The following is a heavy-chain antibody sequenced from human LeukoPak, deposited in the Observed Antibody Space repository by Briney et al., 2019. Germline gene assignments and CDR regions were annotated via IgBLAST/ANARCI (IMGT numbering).Heavy chain of an antibody. CDR3: ARQVAVAGPRLDY. CDR1: VGSISSSSYY. D-gene: IGHD6-19*01. J-gene: IGHJ4*02. V-gene: IGHV4-39*01. CDR2: IYYSGST. Sequence: SETLSLTCTVSVGSISSSSYYWGWIRPPPGKGLEWIGSIYYSGSTYYNPSLKSRVTISVDTSKTQFSLKLSSVTAADTAVYYCARQVAVAGPRLDYWGQGTLVTVSS.